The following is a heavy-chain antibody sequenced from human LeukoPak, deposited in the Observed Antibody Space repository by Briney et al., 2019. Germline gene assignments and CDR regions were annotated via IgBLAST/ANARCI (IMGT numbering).Heavy chain of an antibody. Sequence: ASVKVSCKASGYTFTSYGISWVRQAPGQGLEWMGWISAYNGNTNYAQKPQGRVTMTTDTSTSTAYMELRSLRSDDTAVYYCARVTYYYDSSGSRGRWFDPWGQGTLVTVSS. D-gene: IGHD3-22*01. V-gene: IGHV1-18*01. J-gene: IGHJ5*02. CDR1: GYTFTSYG. CDR2: ISAYNGNT. CDR3: ARVTYYYDSSGSRGRWFDP.